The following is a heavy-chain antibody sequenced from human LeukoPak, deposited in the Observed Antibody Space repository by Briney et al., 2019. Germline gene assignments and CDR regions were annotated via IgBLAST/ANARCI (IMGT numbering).Heavy chain of an antibody. V-gene: IGHV6-1*01. Sequence: SQTLSLTYTISGDSVSSNSAAWNWIRQSPSRGLESLGRTYYRSKWYNDYAVSVKGRITINPDTSKNQFSLQLNSVTPEDTAVYYCARVAGIAVAWFDPWGQGTLVTVSS. CDR3: ARVAGIAVAWFDP. CDR2: TYYRSKWYN. J-gene: IGHJ5*02. CDR1: GDSVSSNSAA. D-gene: IGHD6-19*01.